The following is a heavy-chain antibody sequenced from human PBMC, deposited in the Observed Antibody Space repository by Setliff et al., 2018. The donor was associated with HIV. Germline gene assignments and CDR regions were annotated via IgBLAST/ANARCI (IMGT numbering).Heavy chain of an antibody. D-gene: IGHD1-7*01. J-gene: IGHJ6*04. V-gene: IGHV1-8*02. CDR2: MNPNSGNT. CDR1: GYTFNNYD. Sequence: ASVKVSCKASGYTFNNYDINWVRQATGQGLEWMGWMNPNSGNTGYAQKFQGRVTLTRNTSISTAYMELSRLRSDDTAVYYCAKDRTGTGTTLHVWGKGTTVTVSS. CDR3: AKDRTGTGTTLHV.